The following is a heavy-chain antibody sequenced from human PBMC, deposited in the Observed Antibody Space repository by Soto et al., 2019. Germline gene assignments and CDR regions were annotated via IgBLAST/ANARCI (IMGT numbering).Heavy chain of an antibody. CDR3: ARSEYYDFWSGYSGYYMDV. CDR1: GYTFTSYA. CDR2: INAGNGNT. Sequence: ASVKVSCKASGYTFTSYAMHWVRQAPGQRLEWMGWINAGNGNTKYSQKFQGRVTITRDTSASTAYMELSSLRSEDTAVYYCARSEYYDFWSGYSGYYMDVWGKGTTVTVSS. V-gene: IGHV1-3*01. D-gene: IGHD3-3*01. J-gene: IGHJ6*03.